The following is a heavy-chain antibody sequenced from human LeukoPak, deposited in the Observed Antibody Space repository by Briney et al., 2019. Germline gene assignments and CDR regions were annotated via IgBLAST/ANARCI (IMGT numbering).Heavy chain of an antibody. CDR2: ISTSGGRT. CDR3: AKSVSGDGYNWGYYYGMDV. D-gene: IGHD5-24*01. J-gene: IGHJ6*02. CDR1: GFTFSSYA. Sequence: GGSLRLSCAASGFTFSSYAMSWVRQAPGKGLEWVSLISTSGGRTYYADSVKGRFTISRDNSKNTLYLQMNSLRAEDTAVYYCAKSVSGDGYNWGYYYGMDVWGQGTTVTVSS. V-gene: IGHV3-23*01.